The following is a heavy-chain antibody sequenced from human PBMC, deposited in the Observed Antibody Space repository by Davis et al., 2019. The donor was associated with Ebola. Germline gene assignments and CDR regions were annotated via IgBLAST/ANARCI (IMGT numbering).Heavy chain of an antibody. Sequence: SETLSLTCTVSGGSFSSSSYYWSWIRQPPGKGLEWIGEINHSGSTNYNPSLKSRVTISVDTSKNQFSLKLSSVTAADTAVYYCARGRYQWLRSIDYWGQGTLVTVSS. V-gene: IGHV4-39*07. CDR1: GGSFSSSSYY. J-gene: IGHJ4*02. CDR2: INHSGST. D-gene: IGHD5-12*01. CDR3: ARGRYQWLRSIDY.